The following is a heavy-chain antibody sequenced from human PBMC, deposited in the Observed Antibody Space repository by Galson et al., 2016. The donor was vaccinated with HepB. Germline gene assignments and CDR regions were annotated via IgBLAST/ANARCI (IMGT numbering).Heavy chain of an antibody. CDR1: GYTLTTYY. CDR3: ARLARVADFYYYGMDV. Sequence: SVKASCKASGYTLTTYYIHWVRQAPGQGLEWMGWINPNSGGTNYVQKFRGRFTMTRDTSINTAYMELSGLRSDDTAVYYCARLARVADFYYYGMDVWGQGTTVTVSS. J-gene: IGHJ6*02. V-gene: IGHV1-2*02. CDR2: INPNSGGT.